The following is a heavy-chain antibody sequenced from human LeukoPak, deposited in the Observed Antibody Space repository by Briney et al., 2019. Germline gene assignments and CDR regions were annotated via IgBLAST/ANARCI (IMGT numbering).Heavy chain of an antibody. J-gene: IGHJ4*02. V-gene: IGHV3-48*04. D-gene: IGHD1-1*01. CDR2: ISSSGSTI. CDR1: GFTFSSYS. CDR3: ARYNPAFFGERLCDY. Sequence: GGSLRLSCAASGFTFSSYSMTWVRQAPGKGLEWVSYISSSGSTIYYADSVKGRFTISRDNAKNSLYLQMNSLRAEDTAVYYCARYNPAFFGERLCDYWGQGTLVTVSS.